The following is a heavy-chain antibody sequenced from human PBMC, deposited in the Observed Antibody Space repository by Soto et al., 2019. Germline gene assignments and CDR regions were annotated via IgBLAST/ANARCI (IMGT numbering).Heavy chain of an antibody. CDR3: ASLYGSGSSIPDYYYYYGMDV. Sequence: GGSLRLSCAASGFTFSSYAMSWVRQAPGKGLEWVSAISGSGGSTYYADSVKGRFTISRDNSKNTLYLQMNSLRAEDTALYYCASLYGSGSSIPDYYYYYGMDVWGQGTTVTVSS. D-gene: IGHD3-10*01. J-gene: IGHJ6*02. CDR2: ISGSGGST. CDR1: GFTFSSYA. V-gene: IGHV3-23*01.